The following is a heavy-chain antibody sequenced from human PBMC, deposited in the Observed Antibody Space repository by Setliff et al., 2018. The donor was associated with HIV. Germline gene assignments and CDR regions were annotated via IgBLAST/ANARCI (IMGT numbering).Heavy chain of an antibody. CDR1: GGSFSDYY. V-gene: IGHV4-34*01. CDR2: INDRGNT. Sequence: SETLSLTCTVSGGSFSDYYWTWIRQPPNEGLEWIGEINDRGNTNYMPSLRSRVTISVDTSKNQFSLKLTSVTAADSAIYYCARGPHIEATIPLDHWGQGTLVTVSS. J-gene: IGHJ4*02. D-gene: IGHD5-12*01. CDR3: ARGPHIEATIPLDH.